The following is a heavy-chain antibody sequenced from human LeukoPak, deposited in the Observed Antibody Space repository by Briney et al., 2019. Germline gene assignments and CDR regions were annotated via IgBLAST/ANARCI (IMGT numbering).Heavy chain of an antibody. Sequence: SETLSLTCAVYGGSFSGYYWSWIRQPPGKGLEWIGYIYYSGSTNYNPSLKSRVTISVDTSKNQFSLKLSSVTAADTAVYYCAYSSGRGWFDPWGQGTLVTVSS. V-gene: IGHV4-59*01. J-gene: IGHJ5*02. CDR3: AYSSGRGWFDP. CDR1: GGSFSGYY. CDR2: IYYSGST. D-gene: IGHD6-19*01.